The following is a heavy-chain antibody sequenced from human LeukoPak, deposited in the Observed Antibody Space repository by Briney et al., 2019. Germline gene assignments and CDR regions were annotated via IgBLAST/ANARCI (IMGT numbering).Heavy chain of an antibody. CDR3: ASYPRRYYDSSGLC. CDR1: GGSISSSSYY. D-gene: IGHD3-22*01. J-gene: IGHJ4*02. Sequence: SETLSLTCTVSGGSISSSSYYWGWIRQPPGKGLEWIGSIYYSGSTYYNPSLKSRVTISVDTSKNQFSLKLSSVTAADTAVYYCASYPRRYYDSSGLCWGQGTLVTVSS. V-gene: IGHV4-39*01. CDR2: IYYSGST.